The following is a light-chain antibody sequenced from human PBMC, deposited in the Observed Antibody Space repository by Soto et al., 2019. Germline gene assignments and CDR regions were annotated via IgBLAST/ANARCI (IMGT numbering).Light chain of an antibody. CDR3: QVYGSPPRP. J-gene: IGKJ1*01. CDR1: QSVSSY. Sequence: KKSAGALSLSTRERATLSFRASQSVSSYLAWYQQKPGQAPRLLIYGASSRATGIPVRVSGSGSGTDFTLTISRLEPEDFAVYYCQVYGSPPRPFGQVSNV. V-gene: IGKV3-20*01. CDR2: GAS.